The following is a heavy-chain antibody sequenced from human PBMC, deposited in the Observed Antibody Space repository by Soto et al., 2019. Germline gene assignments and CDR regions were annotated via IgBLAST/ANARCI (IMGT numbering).Heavy chain of an antibody. CDR2: ISAYNGNI. CDR1: AYTFTNYG. D-gene: IGHD6-13*01. V-gene: IGHV1-18*01. CDR3: ARSGSSSNLREFDS. Sequence: QVQLVQSGGEVKKPGASVKVSCKASAYTFTNYGISWVRQAPGQGLEWMGWISAYNGNINYAQKFRGRVTMTTDTSTSSAYLEVRSLRSHDTGAYYRARSGSSSNLREFDSLGQGTPVTVSS. J-gene: IGHJ4*02.